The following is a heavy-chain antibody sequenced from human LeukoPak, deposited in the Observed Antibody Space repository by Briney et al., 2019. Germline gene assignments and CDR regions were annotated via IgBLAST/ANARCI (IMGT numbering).Heavy chain of an antibody. D-gene: IGHD4-23*01. CDR2: IKQDGSEK. CDR3: ARSTVGLGRYYFDY. J-gene: IGHJ4*02. CDR1: GFTFSSYW. V-gene: IGHV3-7*01. Sequence: GGSLRLSCAASGFTFSSYWMSWVRQAPGKGLEWVANIKQDGSEKYYVDSVKGRFTISRDNAKNSLYLQMNSLRAEDTAVYYCARSTVGLGRYYFDYWGQGILVTVSS.